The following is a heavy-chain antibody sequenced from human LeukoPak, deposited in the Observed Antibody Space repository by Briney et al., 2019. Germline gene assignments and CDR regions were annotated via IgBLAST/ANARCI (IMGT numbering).Heavy chain of an antibody. J-gene: IGHJ3*02. CDR1: GFTFTSSA. CDR3: AAGVSVGSSTLAFDI. Sequence: GTSVKVSCKASGFTFTSSAVQWVRQARGQRLEWIGWTVVGSGNTNYAQKFQERVTITRDMSTSTAYMELSSLRSEDTAVYYCAAGVSVGSSTLAFDIWGQGTMVTVSS. V-gene: IGHV1-58*01. D-gene: IGHD6-6*01. CDR2: TVVGSGNT.